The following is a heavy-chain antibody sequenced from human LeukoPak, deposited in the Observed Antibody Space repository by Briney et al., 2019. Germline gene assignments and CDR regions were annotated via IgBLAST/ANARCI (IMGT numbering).Heavy chain of an antibody. Sequence: GASVKVSCKASGYTFTSYGISWVRQAPGQGLEWMGWISAYNGNTNYAQKLQGRVTMTTDTSTSTAYMELRSLRSDDTAVYYCARVPIVVVPAATDNWFDPWGQGTLVTVSS. CDR2: ISAYNGNT. D-gene: IGHD2-2*01. V-gene: IGHV1-18*04. CDR3: ARVPIVVVPAATDNWFDP. J-gene: IGHJ5*02. CDR1: GYTFTSYG.